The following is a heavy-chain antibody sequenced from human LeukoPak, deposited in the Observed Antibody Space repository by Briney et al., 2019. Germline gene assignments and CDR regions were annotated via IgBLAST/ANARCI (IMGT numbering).Heavy chain of an antibody. CDR2: IFYNEGT. CDR1: SGSFRTYY. CDR3: ARVTGYMIEDYFDY. V-gene: IGHV4-59*01. D-gene: IGHD3-22*01. Sequence: PSETLSLTCTVSSGSFRTYYWSWIRQPPGKGLEWIGYIFYNEGTSYNPSLKSRVTISVDTSNNQLSLKVNSVTAGDTAMYYCARVTGYMIEDYFDYWGQGTLVTVSS. J-gene: IGHJ4*02.